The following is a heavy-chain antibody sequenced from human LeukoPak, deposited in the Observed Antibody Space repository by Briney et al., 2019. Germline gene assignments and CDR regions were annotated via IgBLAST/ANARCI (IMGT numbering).Heavy chain of an antibody. V-gene: IGHV3-23*01. Sequence: PGGSLRLSCAASVFTYSSYSMSWVRQAPGKGLELVSAISGSGVSTYYADSGKGRFTISRDNSKNTLYLQMNSLRAEDTAVYYCAKDDYYDSSGYRGYFDYWGQGTLVTVSS. CDR3: AKDDYYDSSGYRGYFDY. CDR2: ISGSGVST. D-gene: IGHD3-22*01. CDR1: VFTYSSYS. J-gene: IGHJ4*02.